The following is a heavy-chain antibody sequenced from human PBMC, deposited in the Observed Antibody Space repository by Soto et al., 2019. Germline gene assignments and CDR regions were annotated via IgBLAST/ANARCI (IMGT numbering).Heavy chain of an antibody. D-gene: IGHD1-1*01. CDR3: ARGAPGYGLGV. CDR1: GGSVISGGYS. CDR2: VYNSGNS. Sequence: SETVSLTCTVSGGSVISGGYSWNWIRQPPGKGLEWIGYVYNSGNSHYNPSLKSRVTMSVDRSKNQFPLKLTSVTAADTAVYFCARGAPGYGLGVWGQGTTVTVSS. V-gene: IGHV4-30-2*01. J-gene: IGHJ6*02.